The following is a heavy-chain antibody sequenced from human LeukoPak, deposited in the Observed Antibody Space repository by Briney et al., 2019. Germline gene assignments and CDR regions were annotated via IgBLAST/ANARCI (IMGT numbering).Heavy chain of an antibody. CDR2: IYYSGST. J-gene: IGHJ3*02. D-gene: IGHD1-26*01. CDR3: ARVGALAFDI. CDR1: GGPISSYY. Sequence: SETLSLTCTVSGGPISSYYWSWIRQPPGKGLEWIGYIYYSGSTNYNPSLKSRVTISVDTSKNQFSLKLSSVTAADTAVYYCARVGALAFDIWGQGTMVTVSS. V-gene: IGHV4-59*08.